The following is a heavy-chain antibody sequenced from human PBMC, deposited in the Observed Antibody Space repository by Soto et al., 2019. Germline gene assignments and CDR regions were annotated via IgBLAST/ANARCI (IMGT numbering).Heavy chain of an antibody. CDR1: GYSFTSYR. V-gene: IGHV5-51*01. Sequence: PGASLKISCERSGYSFTSYRIGWVRQMPGKGLEWMGIIYPGDSDTRYSPSFQGQVTISADKSISTAYLQWSSLKASDTAMYYCARTAATGKYYYGADVWGQGTTVTVSS. J-gene: IGHJ6*02. D-gene: IGHD6-13*01. CDR3: ARTAATGKYYYGADV. CDR2: IYPGDSDT.